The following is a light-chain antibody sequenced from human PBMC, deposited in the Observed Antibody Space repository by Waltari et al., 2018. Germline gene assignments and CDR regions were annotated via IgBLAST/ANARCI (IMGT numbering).Light chain of an antibody. V-gene: IGLV2-23*02. CDR1: SNDVGSYNV. CDR3: CSYAGSFTYV. CDR2: EVS. J-gene: IGLJ1*01. Sequence: QSALTQPASVSGSPGQSITISCTGPSNDVGSYNVVTWYQQHPGKAPKLMIFEVSKRPSGVSNRFSGSKSGNTASLTISGLQAEDEADYYCCSYAGSFTYVFGTGTMVTVL.